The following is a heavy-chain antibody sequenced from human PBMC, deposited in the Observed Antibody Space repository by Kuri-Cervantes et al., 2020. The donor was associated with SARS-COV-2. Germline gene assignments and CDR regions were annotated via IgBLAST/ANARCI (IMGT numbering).Heavy chain of an antibody. CDR3: ARYYGDYDGYFDY. J-gene: IGHJ4*02. CDR2: INSDGSST. CDR1: GFTFSSYW. V-gene: IGHV3-74*01. D-gene: IGHD4-17*01. Sequence: GESLKISCAASGFTFSSYWMHWVRQAPGKGLVWVSRINSDGSSTSYADSVKGRFTISRDNAKNTLYLQMNSLRAEDTAVYYCARYYGDYDGYFDYWGQGTLVTVSS.